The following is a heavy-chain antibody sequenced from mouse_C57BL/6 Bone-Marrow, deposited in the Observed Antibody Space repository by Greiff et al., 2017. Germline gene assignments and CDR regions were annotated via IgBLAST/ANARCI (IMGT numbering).Heavy chain of an antibody. CDR3: TRGQPAWFAY. CDR2: IDPETGGT. Sequence: QVQLQQSGAELVRPGASVTLSCKASGYTFTDYEMHWVKQTPVHGLEWIGAIDPETGGTAYNQKFKGKAILTADKSSSTAYMELRSLTSEDSAVYYGTRGQPAWFAYWGQGTLVTVSA. J-gene: IGHJ3*01. V-gene: IGHV1-15*01. CDR1: GYTFTDYE.